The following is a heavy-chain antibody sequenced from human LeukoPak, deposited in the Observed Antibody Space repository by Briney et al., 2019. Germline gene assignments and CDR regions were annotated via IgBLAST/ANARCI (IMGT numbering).Heavy chain of an antibody. J-gene: IGHJ2*01. Sequence: GDSLKISCKGSGYSFNTYWIGWERQMPGKGLEWMGIIYPGDSDTRYSPSFQGRVTISADKSINTAFLQWSSLRASDTAMYYCARRGTNEYFDLWGRGTLVTVSS. V-gene: IGHV5-51*01. D-gene: IGHD1-1*01. CDR2: IYPGDSDT. CDR3: ARRGTNEYFDL. CDR1: GYSFNTYW.